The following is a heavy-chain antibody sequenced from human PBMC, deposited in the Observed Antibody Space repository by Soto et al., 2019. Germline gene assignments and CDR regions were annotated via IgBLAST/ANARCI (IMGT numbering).Heavy chain of an antibody. V-gene: IGHV3-30*18. Sequence: QVQLVESGGGVVQPGRSLRLSCAASGFTFSSYGMHWVRQAPGKGLEWVAVISYDGSNKYYADSVKGRFTISRDNSKNTLYLQMNSLRAEDTAVYYCAKVVVVQPGSIVATKYSYYGMDVWGQGTTVTVSS. CDR3: AKVVVVQPGSIVATKYSYYGMDV. D-gene: IGHD5-12*01. CDR2: ISYDGSNK. J-gene: IGHJ6*02. CDR1: GFTFSSYG.